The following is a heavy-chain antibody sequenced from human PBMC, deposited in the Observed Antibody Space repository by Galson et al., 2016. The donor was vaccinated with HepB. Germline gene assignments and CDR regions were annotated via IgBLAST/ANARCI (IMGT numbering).Heavy chain of an antibody. CDR1: GFTFNSYS. D-gene: IGHD2-2*03. CDR3: ARDGYCSSTSCYFDLDY. CDR2: ITGSSNTT. V-gene: IGHV3-48*02. Sequence: SLRLSCAASGFTFNSYSMNWVRQAPGKGLEWVSYITGSSNTTYYADSVKGRFTISRDNAKNSLYLQMNSLRDEDTAVYYCARDGYCSSTSCYFDLDYWGQGTLVTVSS. J-gene: IGHJ4*02.